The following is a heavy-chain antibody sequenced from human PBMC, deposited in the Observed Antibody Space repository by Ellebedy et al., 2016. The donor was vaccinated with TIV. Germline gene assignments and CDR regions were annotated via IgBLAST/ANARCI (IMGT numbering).Heavy chain of an antibody. CDR2: ISISSSTI. Sequence: PGGSLRLSCAASGFTFTDYYMSWIRQAPGKGLEWVSYISISSSTIYYADSVKGRFTISRDNAKNSLYLQMDSLRAEDTAVYYCARDAFGFYFDSSGYPLIWGQGTRVTVSS. J-gene: IGHJ3*02. CDR1: GFTFTDYY. V-gene: IGHV3-11*01. CDR3: ARDAFGFYFDSSGYPLI. D-gene: IGHD3-22*01.